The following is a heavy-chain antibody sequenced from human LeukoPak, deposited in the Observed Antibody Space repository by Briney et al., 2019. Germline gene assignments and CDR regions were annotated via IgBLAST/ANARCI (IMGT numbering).Heavy chain of an antibody. V-gene: IGHV3-74*01. J-gene: IGHJ4*02. CDR2: INTDGSST. CDR3: ARDASWPQGSSDYYFDY. CDR1: GFTFSSYW. D-gene: IGHD6-6*01. Sequence: GRSLRLSCAASGFTFSSYWMHWVRQAPGKGLVWVSRINTDGSSTSYADSVKGRFTISRDNAKNTLYLQMNSLRAEDTALYYCARDASWPQGSSDYYFDYWGQGTLVTVSS.